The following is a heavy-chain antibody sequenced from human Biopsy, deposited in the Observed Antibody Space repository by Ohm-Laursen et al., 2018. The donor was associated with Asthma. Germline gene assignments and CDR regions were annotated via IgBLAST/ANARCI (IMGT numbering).Heavy chain of an antibody. Sequence: SLRLSCSASGFNFDDLAMHWVRQAPGKGLEWVTATTWNSGSRVYADSVKGRFTISRDNSKNTLFLEMNSPRPEDTAVYYCAKELFPGWELRRGPDSWGQGTLVTVSS. CDR2: TTWNSGSR. CDR3: AKELFPGWELRRGPDS. V-gene: IGHV3-9*01. D-gene: IGHD1-26*01. CDR1: GFNFDDLA. J-gene: IGHJ4*02.